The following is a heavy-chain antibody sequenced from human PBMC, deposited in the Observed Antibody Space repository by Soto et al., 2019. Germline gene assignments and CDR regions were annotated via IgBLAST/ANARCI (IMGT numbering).Heavy chain of an antibody. V-gene: IGHV3-30*18. CDR3: AKDLGYSSATTYYYYGMDV. D-gene: IGHD6-25*01. CDR2: ISYDGRNK. J-gene: IGHJ6*02. Sequence: PGGSLRLSCAPSGFTFSSYGMHWVRQAPGKCLEWVAVISYDGRNKYYAASVKGRFTISRDNSKNTLYLQMNSLRAEDTAVYYCAKDLGYSSATTYYYYGMDVWGQGTTAPVSS. CDR1: GFTFSSYG.